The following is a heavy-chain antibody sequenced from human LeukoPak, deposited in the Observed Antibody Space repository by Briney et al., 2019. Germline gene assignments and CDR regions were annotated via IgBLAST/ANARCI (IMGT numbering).Heavy chain of an antibody. Sequence: GSLRLSCAASGFTFSSYWMSWVRQAPGKGLEWVANIKQDGSEKYYVDSVKGRFTISRDNAKNSLYLQMNSLRAEDTAVYYCARDKAIYDYVWGSYRYSYDAFDIWGQGTMVTVSS. J-gene: IGHJ3*02. V-gene: IGHV3-7*01. CDR2: IKQDGSEK. CDR1: GFTFSSYW. D-gene: IGHD3-16*02. CDR3: ARDKAIYDYVWGSYRYSYDAFDI.